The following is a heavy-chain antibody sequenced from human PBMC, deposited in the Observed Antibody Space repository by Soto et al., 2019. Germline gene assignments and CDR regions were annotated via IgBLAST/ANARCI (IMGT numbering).Heavy chain of an antibody. CDR2: VYYSGAT. CDR3: ARDQGYYENWFDP. CDR1: GCSFGNYY. Sequence: SETLSLTCTVSGCSFGNYYWSWIRQPPGKGLEWIGYVYYSGATTYHPSLKSRVTISVDPSKNQFFLKLKSVTAADTAVYYCARDQGYYENWFDPWGQGTLVTVSS. D-gene: IGHD3-3*01. V-gene: IGHV4-59*01. J-gene: IGHJ5*02.